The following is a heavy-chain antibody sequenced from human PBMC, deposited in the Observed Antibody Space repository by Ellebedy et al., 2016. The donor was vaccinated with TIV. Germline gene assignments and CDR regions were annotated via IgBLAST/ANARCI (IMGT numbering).Heavy chain of an antibody. D-gene: IGHD2-2*01. Sequence: ASVKVSXXVSGYTFTTYGINWVRQAPGQGLEWMGWVSTENGNTNYAQKFQGRVTMTTDTSTATAYLDLRSLRSDDTAVYYCARNARSEYFQHWGQGTLVTVSS. CDR1: GYTFTTYG. CDR3: ARNARSEYFQH. V-gene: IGHV1-18*01. CDR2: VSTENGNT. J-gene: IGHJ1*01.